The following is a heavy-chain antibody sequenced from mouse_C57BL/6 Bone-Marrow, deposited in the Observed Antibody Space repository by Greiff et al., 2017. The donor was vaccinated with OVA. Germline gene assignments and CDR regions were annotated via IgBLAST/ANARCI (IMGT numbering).Heavy chain of an antibody. V-gene: IGHV5-6*01. J-gene: IGHJ3*01. CDR3: AGGDGLGY. CDR2: ISSGGSYT. CDR1: GFTFSSYG. D-gene: IGHD2-3*01. Sequence: EVKLVESGGDLVKPGGSLKLSCAASGFTFSSYGMSWVRQTPDKRLEWVATISSGGSYTYYPDSVKGRFTISRDNAKNTLYLQMSSLKSEDTAMYDCAGGDGLGYWGQGTLVTVSA.